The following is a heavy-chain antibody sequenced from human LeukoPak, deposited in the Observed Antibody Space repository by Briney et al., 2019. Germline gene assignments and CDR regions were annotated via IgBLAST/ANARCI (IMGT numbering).Heavy chain of an antibody. V-gene: IGHV3-53*01. CDR3: ARARGAYDSSGYYHPYFDY. CDR2: IYSGGST. CDR1: GFTVSSNY. D-gene: IGHD3-22*01. J-gene: IGHJ4*02. Sequence: GGSLRLSCAASGFTVSSNYMSWVRQAPGKGLEWVSVIYSGGSTYYADSVKGRFTISRDNSKNTLYLQMNSLRAEDTAVYYCARARGAYDSSGYYHPYFDYWGQGTLVTVSS.